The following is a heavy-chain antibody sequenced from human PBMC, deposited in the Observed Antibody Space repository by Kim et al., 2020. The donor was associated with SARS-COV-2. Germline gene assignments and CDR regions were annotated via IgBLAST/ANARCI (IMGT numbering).Heavy chain of an antibody. CDR3: ARVIWGTYRYTDY. CDR1: GYTFTNNA. Sequence: ASVKVFCKASGYTFTNNAISWVRQAPGQGLEWMGWINTDTGNPTYAQAFTRRFVFSVDTSVTTAYLQISSLEAEDTALYYCARVIWGTYRYTDYWGQGTLVTVAS. J-gene: IGHJ4*02. V-gene: IGHV7-4-1*02. D-gene: IGHD3-16*02. CDR2: INTDTGNP.